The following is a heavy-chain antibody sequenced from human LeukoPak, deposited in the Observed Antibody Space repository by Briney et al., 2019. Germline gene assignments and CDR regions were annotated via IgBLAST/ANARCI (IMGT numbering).Heavy chain of an antibody. CDR3: ARGGVVLMVYALAEYFQH. J-gene: IGHJ1*01. D-gene: IGHD2-8*01. CDR2: INHSGST. V-gene: IGHV4-34*01. CDR1: GXSFSGYY. Sequence: TSETLSLTCAVYGXSFSGYYWSWIRQPPGKGLECIGEINHSGSTNYNPSLKSRVTISVDTSKNQFSLKLSSVTAADTAVYYCARGGVVLMVYALAEYFQHWGQGTLVTVSS.